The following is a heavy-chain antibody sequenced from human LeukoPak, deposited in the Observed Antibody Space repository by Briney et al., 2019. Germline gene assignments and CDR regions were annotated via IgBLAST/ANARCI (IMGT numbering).Heavy chain of an antibody. CDR2: IYTSGRT. CDR1: GGSIISYH. J-gene: IGHJ5*02. D-gene: IGHD6-13*01. V-gene: IGHV4-4*07. CDR3: ARSHHPGYSNYGDWFDP. Sequence: SETLSLTCTVSGGSIISYHWSWLRQPAARGLEGIGRIYTSGRTNYNPSLKRRVTMSVDTSKNQFSLKLSSVPAADTAVYYCARSHHPGYSNYGDWFDPWGQGTLVTVSS.